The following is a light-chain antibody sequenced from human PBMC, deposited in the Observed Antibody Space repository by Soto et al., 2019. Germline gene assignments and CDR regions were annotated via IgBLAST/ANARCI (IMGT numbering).Light chain of an antibody. CDR2: KAS. J-gene: IGKJ1*01. Sequence: DIQMTQSPSTLSVSAVSRVTITCRASQTISSWLAWYQQKPGKAPKLLIYKASTLKSGVPSRFSGSGSGTEFTLTISSLQPDDFATYYCQHYNSYSEAFGQGTKVDIK. CDR3: QHYNSYSEA. CDR1: QTISSW. V-gene: IGKV1-5*03.